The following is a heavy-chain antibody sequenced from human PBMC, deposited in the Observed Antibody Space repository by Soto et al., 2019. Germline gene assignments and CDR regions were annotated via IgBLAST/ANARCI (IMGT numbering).Heavy chain of an antibody. CDR3: VHNYGFY. Sequence: SGPTLVNPTQTLTLTCSFSGFSLGSYGMSVGCIRQPPGKALEWLALIYWDDDKHFSPSLKTRLTITKDTSKNQVVLTMTNMDPVDTATYYCVHNYGFYWGQGTLVTVSS. CDR2: IYWDDDK. V-gene: IGHV2-5*02. J-gene: IGHJ4*02. D-gene: IGHD3-16*01. CDR1: GFSLGSYGMS.